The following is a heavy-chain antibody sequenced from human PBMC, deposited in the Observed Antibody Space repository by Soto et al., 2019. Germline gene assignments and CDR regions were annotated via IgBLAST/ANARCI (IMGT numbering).Heavy chain of an antibody. V-gene: IGHV4-59*01. CDR3: ARDSFGGDYWFDP. CDR2: IYYSGST. Sequence: SETMSITSTVSGDSINSYYWSWIRQPPGKGLEWIGYIYYSGSTNYNPSLKSRVTISVDTSKNQFSLKLSSVTAADTAVYYCARDSFGGDYWFDPWGQGTLVTVSS. D-gene: IGHD2-21*02. J-gene: IGHJ5*02. CDR1: GDSINSYY.